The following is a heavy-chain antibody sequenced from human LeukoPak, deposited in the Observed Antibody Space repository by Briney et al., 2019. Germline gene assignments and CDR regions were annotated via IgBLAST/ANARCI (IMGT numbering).Heavy chain of an antibody. V-gene: IGHV3-48*04. Sequence: GGSLRLSCTASGFKFSSFSMNWARQAPGKGLEWLSYISSTSIAIYYADSVKGRFTISRDNAKNSLYLQMDSLRAEDTAIYYCARVIGSYGDSAYWGQGTLVTVSS. CDR1: GFKFSSFS. CDR3: ARVIGSYGDSAY. J-gene: IGHJ4*02. D-gene: IGHD3-16*01. CDR2: ISSTSIAI.